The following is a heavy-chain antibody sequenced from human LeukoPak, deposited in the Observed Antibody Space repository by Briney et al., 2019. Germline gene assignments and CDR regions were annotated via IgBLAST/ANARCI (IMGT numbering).Heavy chain of an antibody. Sequence: PGGSLRLSCVASGFNFGAYPMGWVRQAPGKGLEWVSAISGSGGSTYYADSVKGRFTISRDNSKNTLYLQMNSLRAEDTAVYYCAKKRIQLWSYFDYWGQGTLVTVSS. CDR2: ISGSGGST. CDR1: GFNFGAYP. J-gene: IGHJ4*02. D-gene: IGHD5-18*01. CDR3: AKKRIQLWSYFDY. V-gene: IGHV3-23*01.